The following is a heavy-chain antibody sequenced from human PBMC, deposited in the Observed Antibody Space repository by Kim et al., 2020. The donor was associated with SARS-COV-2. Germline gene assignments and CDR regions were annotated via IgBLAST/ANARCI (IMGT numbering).Heavy chain of an antibody. D-gene: IGHD3-22*01. CDR1: GFTFSNYA. CDR2: IHNDGSTR. Sequence: GGSLRLSCAASGFTFSNYAMNWVRQTPGKGLEWVSVIHNDGSTRYYAESVRGRFTISRDNSKNTLYLQMNSLRAEDTALYYCAKGQGPMTTKWYFHFWGRGTLVTVSS. J-gene: IGHJ2*01. V-gene: IGHV3-23*03. CDR3: AKGQGPMTTKWYFHF.